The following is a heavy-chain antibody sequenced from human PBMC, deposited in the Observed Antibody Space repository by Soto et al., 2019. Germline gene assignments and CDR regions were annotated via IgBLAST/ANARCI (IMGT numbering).Heavy chain of an antibody. CDR2: IYYSGST. CDR1: GGSISSYY. CDR3: ARNYGHAFDI. D-gene: IGHD1-7*01. Sequence: SETLSLTCTFSGGSISSYYWSWIRQPPGKGLEWIGYIYYSGSTNYNPSLKSRVTISVDTSKNQFSLKLSSVTAADTAVYYCARNYGHAFDIWGQGTMVTVSS. V-gene: IGHV4-59*01. J-gene: IGHJ3*02.